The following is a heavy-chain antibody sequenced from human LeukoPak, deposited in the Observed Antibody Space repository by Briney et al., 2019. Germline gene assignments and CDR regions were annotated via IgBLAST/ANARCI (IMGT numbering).Heavy chain of an antibody. V-gene: IGHV4-59*01. Sequence: KPSETLSLTCTVSGGSISSYYWSWIRQPPGKGLEWIGYIYYSGSTNYNPSLKSRVTISVDTSKNQFSLKLGSVTAADTAVYYCARTPYGFGELLEYYFDYWGQGTLVTVSS. CDR3: ARTPYGFGELLEYYFDY. CDR2: IYYSGST. J-gene: IGHJ4*02. D-gene: IGHD3-10*01. CDR1: GGSISSYY.